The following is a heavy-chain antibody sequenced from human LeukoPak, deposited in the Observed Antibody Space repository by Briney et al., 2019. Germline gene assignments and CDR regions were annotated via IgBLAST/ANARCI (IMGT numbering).Heavy chain of an antibody. V-gene: IGHV3-23*01. J-gene: IGHJ4*02. CDR2: ISGSGGST. CDR3: ARAAMVRGVDYFDH. CDR1: GFTFSSYS. Sequence: GGSLRLSCAASGFTFSSYSMTWVRQAPGKGLEWVSVISGSGGSTYYGDSVKGRFTISRDNSKNTLYLQMNSLGAEDAAVYYCARAAMVRGVDYFDHWGQGTLVTVSS. D-gene: IGHD3-10*01.